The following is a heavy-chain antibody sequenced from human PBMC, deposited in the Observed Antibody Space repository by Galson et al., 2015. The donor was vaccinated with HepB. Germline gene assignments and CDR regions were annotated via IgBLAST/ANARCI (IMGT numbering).Heavy chain of an antibody. Sequence: SVKVSCKVSGYTLTELSMHWVRQAPGKGLEWMGGFDPEDGETIYAQKFQGRVTMTEDTSTDTAYMELSSLRSEDTAVYYCATPDDYYGSGSYYNPWGQGTLVTVSS. CDR3: ATPDDYYGSGSYYNP. CDR2: FDPEDGET. V-gene: IGHV1-24*01. J-gene: IGHJ5*02. CDR1: GYTLTELS. D-gene: IGHD3-10*01.